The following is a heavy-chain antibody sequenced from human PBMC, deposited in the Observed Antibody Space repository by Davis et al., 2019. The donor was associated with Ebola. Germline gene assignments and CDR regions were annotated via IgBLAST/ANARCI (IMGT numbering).Heavy chain of an antibody. CDR2: ISSSGRTI. V-gene: IGHV3-11*01. Sequence: PGGSLRLSCAASGFTFSDYYMSWIRQAPGKGLEWVSYISSSGRTIYYADSVKGRFTISRDNAKNSLYLQMNSLRAEDTAVYYCARDFWSDYHTSYYSYGMDVWGQGTTVTVSS. CDR3: ARDFWSDYHTSYYSYGMDV. J-gene: IGHJ6*02. CDR1: GFTFSDYY. D-gene: IGHD3-3*01.